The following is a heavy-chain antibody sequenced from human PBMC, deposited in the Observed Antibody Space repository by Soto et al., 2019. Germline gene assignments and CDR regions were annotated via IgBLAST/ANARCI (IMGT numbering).Heavy chain of an antibody. J-gene: IGHJ1*01. CDR1: GYLFTAYS. Sequence: ASVKVSCKASGYLFTAYSMHWVRLAPGQGLEWMGVVNPSGGSTKYAQNVQGRVTMTRDTSTTTIYMELSSLRSDDTAIYYGAREENCSGGTCYSEYFHRWGQGTLVTVSS. D-gene: IGHD2-15*01. CDR2: VNPSGGST. CDR3: AREENCSGGTCYSEYFHR. V-gene: IGHV1-46*01.